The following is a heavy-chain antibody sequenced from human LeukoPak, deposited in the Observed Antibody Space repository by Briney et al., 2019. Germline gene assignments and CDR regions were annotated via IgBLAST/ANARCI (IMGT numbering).Heavy chain of an antibody. V-gene: IGHV4-39*02. CDR2: IYYAGST. Sequence: PSETLSLTRTVSGGFISSHLYFWAWIRQPPGKGLEWIGGIYYAGSTYYNPSLKRRVTISVDTSKDDFSLKLASVTAADTAIYFCARMLRGVVLGPNYYPYHMDVWGTGTTVSVSS. CDR1: GGFISSHLYF. J-gene: IGHJ6*03. CDR3: ARMLRGVVLGPNYYPYHMDV. D-gene: IGHD3-10*01.